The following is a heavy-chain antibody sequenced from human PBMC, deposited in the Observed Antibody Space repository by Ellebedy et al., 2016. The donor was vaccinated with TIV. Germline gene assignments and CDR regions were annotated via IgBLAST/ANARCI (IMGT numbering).Heavy chain of an antibody. CDR2: ISSSSSYI. Sequence: GGSLRLSXAASGFTFSSYSMNWVRQAPGKGLEWVSSISSSSSYIYYADSVKGRFTISRDNAKNSLYLQMNSLRAEDTAVYYCARDGVYVRAFDPWGQGTLVTVSS. CDR3: ARDGVYVRAFDP. CDR1: GFTFSSYS. V-gene: IGHV3-21*01. J-gene: IGHJ5*02. D-gene: IGHD3-10*02.